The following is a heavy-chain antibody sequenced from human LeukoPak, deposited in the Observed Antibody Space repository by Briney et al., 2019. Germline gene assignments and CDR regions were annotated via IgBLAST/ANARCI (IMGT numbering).Heavy chain of an antibody. V-gene: IGHV3-66*01. J-gene: IGHJ4*02. CDR3: ARDGEVTNGFDY. Sequence: GGSLGLSCAASGFTVSSNYMSWVRQAPGKGPEWVSVIYSGGSTYYADSVKGRFTISRDNSKNTLYLQMNSLRAEDTAVYYCARDGEVTNGFDYWGQGTLVTVSS. D-gene: IGHD2-8*01. CDR1: GFTVSSNY. CDR2: IYSGGST.